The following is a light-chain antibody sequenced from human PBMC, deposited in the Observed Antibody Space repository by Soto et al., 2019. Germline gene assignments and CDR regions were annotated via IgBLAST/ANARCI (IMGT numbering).Light chain of an antibody. J-gene: IGLJ1*01. CDR1: SSDVGSYNR. CDR3: SSYTTSNTYV. CDR2: DVS. Sequence: QSALTQPPSVSGSPGQSVAISCTGTSSDVGSYNRVSWYQQHPGTAPKLMIYDVSNRPSGVPDRFSGSKSSNTASLTISGLQAEDEADYYCSSYTTSNTYVFGTGTKLTVL. V-gene: IGLV2-18*02.